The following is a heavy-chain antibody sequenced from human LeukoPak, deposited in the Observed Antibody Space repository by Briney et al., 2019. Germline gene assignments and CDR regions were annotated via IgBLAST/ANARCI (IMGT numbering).Heavy chain of an antibody. J-gene: IGHJ4*02. CDR2: ISTSSSTI. CDR1: GFTFSSYG. V-gene: IGHV3-48*04. Sequence: PGRSLRLSCAASGFTFSSYGMNWVRQSPGKGLEWVSYISTSSSTIYYADSVKGRFTISRDNAKNSLYLQMNSLRAEDTAVYYCARETAYCSGGSCYGYWGQGTLVTVSS. D-gene: IGHD2-15*01. CDR3: ARETAYCSGGSCYGY.